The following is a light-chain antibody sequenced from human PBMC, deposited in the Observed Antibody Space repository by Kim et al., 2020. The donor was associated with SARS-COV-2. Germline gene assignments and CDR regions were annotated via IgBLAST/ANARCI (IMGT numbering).Light chain of an antibody. CDR3: SSYTSYSTYV. CDR2: DVS. J-gene: IGLJ1*01. CDR1: SSDVSGYNY. Sequence: QSALTQPASVSGSPGQSITISCTGTSSDVSGYNYVSWYQQHPGKAPKLMIYDVSKRPSGVSNRFSGSKSGNTASLTISGLQAEDEADYYYSSYTSYSTYVFGTGTKVTVL. V-gene: IGLV2-14*01.